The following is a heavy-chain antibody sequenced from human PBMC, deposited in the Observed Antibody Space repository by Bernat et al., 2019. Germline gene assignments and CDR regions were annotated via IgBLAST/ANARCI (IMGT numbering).Heavy chain of an antibody. Sequence: QVQLVQSGAEVKKPGASVKVSCKASGYTFTGYYMHWVRRAPGQGLEWRGWINPNSGGTNYAQKFPDWITRTRNTSISTASMELGRTRSNDTAVYYCARSYYDSSGSQKGPNYYYYGMDVWGQGTTVTVSS. CDR3: ARSYYDSSGSQKGPNYYYYGMDV. J-gene: IGHJ6*02. CDR1: GYTFTGYY. V-gene: IGHV1-2*04. CDR2: INPNSGGT. D-gene: IGHD3-22*01.